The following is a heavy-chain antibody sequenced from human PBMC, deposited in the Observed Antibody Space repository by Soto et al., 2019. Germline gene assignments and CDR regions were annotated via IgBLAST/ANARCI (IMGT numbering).Heavy chain of an antibody. CDR1: GGSISSYY. CDR3: ARHSNRNYGLYYFDY. D-gene: IGHD4-4*01. V-gene: IGHV4-59*01. Sequence: PSETLSLTCTASGGSISSYYWSWIRQPPGKGLEWIGYIYYSGSTNYNPSLKSRVTISVDTSKNQFSLKLSSVTAADTAVYYCARHSNRNYGLYYFDYWGLSALVTVSS. J-gene: IGHJ4*02. CDR2: IYYSGST.